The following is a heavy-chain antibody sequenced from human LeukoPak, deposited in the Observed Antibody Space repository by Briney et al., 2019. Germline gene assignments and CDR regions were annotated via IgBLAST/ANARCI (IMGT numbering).Heavy chain of an antibody. D-gene: IGHD2-21*01. CDR2: IIPIFGTA. CDR1: VGTFSSYA. J-gene: IGHJ4*02. Sequence: SVKVSCKASVGTFSSYAISWVRQAPGHGLEWMGGIIPIFGTANYAQKFQGRVTITADETTSTAYMELSSLRSEDTAVYYCARAGCGGDCYDYWGQGTLVTVSS. V-gene: IGHV1-69*13. CDR3: ARAGCGGDCYDY.